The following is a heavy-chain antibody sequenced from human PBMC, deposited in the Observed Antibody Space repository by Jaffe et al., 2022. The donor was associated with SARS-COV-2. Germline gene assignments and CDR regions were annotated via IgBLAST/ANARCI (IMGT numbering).Heavy chain of an antibody. CDR1: GFTFSGSA. Sequence: EVQLVESGGGLVQPGGSLKLSCAASGFTFSGSAMHWVRQASGKGLEWVGRIRSKANSYATAYAASVKGRFTISRDDSKNTAYLQMNSLKTEDTAVYYCTRWLWGSGSYSDYWGQGTLVTVSS. CDR3: TRWLWGSGSYSDY. CDR2: IRSKANSYAT. D-gene: IGHD3-10*01. J-gene: IGHJ4*02. V-gene: IGHV3-73*01.